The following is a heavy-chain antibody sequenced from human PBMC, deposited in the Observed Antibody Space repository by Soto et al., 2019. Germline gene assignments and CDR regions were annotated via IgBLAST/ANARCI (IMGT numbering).Heavy chain of an antibody. D-gene: IGHD3-3*01. J-gene: IGHJ5*02. CDR1: GGSFSGYY. V-gene: IGHV4-34*01. Sequence: SETLSLTCAVYGGSFSGYYWSWIRQPPGKGLEWIGEINHSGSTNYNPSLKSRVTISVDTSKNQFSLKLSSVTAADKAVYYCARGGLRFLEWLKRNNWFDPWGQGTLVTVSS. CDR2: INHSGST. CDR3: ARGGLRFLEWLKRNNWFDP.